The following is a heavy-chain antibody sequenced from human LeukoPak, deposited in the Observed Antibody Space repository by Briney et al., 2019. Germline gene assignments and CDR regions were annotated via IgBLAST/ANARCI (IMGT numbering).Heavy chain of an antibody. J-gene: IGHJ4*02. CDR2: ISYDGSNE. D-gene: IGHD3-10*01. CDR1: GFTFSSYG. CDR3: ARGEYGSGSYHIDY. V-gene: IGHV3-30*19. Sequence: GGSLRLSRAASGFTFSSYGMHWVRQAPGKGLEWVAIISYDGSNEYYADSVKGRFTISRDNSKNTLYLQMNSLRAADTAVYYCARGEYGSGSYHIDYWGQGTLVTVSS.